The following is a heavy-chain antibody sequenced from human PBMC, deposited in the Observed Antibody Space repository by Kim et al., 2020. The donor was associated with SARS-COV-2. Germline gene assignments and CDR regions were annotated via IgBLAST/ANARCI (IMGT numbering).Heavy chain of an antibody. CDR2: INTNTGNP. CDR3: ARVLLWFGEPGGGDAFDI. CDR1: GYTFTSYA. D-gene: IGHD3-10*01. V-gene: IGHV7-4-1*02. Sequence: ASVKVSCKASGYTFTSYAMNWVRQAPGQGLEWMGWINTNTGNPTYAQGFTGRFVFSLDTSVSTAYLQISSLKAEDTAVYYCARVLLWFGEPGGGDAFDIWGQGTMVTVSS. J-gene: IGHJ3*02.